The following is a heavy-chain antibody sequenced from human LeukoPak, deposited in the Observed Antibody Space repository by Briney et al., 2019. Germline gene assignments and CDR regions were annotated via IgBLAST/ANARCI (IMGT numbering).Heavy chain of an antibody. V-gene: IGHV3-23*01. CDR2: ISGSGGST. D-gene: IGHD2-15*01. CDR3: AKGRHCSGGTCYFDY. CDR1: GFTFSSYG. Sequence: PGGSLRLSCAASGFTFSSYGMSWVRQAPGKGLEWVSAISGSGGSTYYADSVKGRFTISRDNSKNTLYLQMNSLRGEDTAVYHCAKGRHCSGGTCYFDYWGQGTLVTVSS. J-gene: IGHJ4*02.